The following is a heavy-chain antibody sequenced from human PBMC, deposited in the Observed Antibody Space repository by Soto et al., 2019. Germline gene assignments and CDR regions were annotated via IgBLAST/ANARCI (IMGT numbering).Heavy chain of an antibody. D-gene: IGHD3-3*01. V-gene: IGHV1-8*01. CDR3: ARSPKITIFGVVNIYYMDV. Sequence: AASVKVSCKASGHTFTSYDINWVRQATGQGLEWMGWMNPNSGNTGYAQKFQGRVTMTRNTSISTAYMELSSLRSEDTAVYYCARSPKITIFGVVNIYYMDVWGKGTTVTVSS. CDR2: MNPNSGNT. J-gene: IGHJ6*03. CDR1: GHTFTSYD.